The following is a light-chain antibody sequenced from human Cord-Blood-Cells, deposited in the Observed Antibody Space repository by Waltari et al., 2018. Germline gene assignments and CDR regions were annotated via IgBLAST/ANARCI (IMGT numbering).Light chain of an antibody. J-gene: IGLJ3*02. CDR1: CSHGGSSNL. V-gene: IGLV2-23*01. CDR3: CSYAGSSTWV. CDR2: EGS. Sequence: HSALTQPASVSGSPGQSLTLSCPGTCSHGGSSNLVPWYQQHPGKAPKLMIYEGSKRPSGVYNRFSGSKSGNTASLTISGRQAEDEADYYCCSYAGSSTWVFGGGTKLTVL.